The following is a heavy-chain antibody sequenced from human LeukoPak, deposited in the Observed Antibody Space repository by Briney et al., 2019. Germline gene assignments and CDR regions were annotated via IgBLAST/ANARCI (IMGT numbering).Heavy chain of an antibody. CDR1: GGSINSYY. CDR2: IYTSGSP. J-gene: IGHJ5*02. CDR3: ARDVPVLNSIAAAGTGVNWFDP. Sequence: PSETLSLTCTVSGGSINSYYWSWIRQPPGKELEWIGYIYTSGSPNYNPSLKSRVTISVDTSKNQFSLKLSSVTAADTAVYYCARDVPVLNSIAAAGTGVNWFDPWGQGTLVTVSS. D-gene: IGHD6-13*01. V-gene: IGHV4-4*09.